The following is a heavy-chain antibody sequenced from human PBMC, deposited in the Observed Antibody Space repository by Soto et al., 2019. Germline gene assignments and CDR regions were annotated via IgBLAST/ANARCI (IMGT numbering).Heavy chain of an antibody. CDR1: GGSISSYY. V-gene: IGHV4-59*01. Sequence: SETLSLTCTVSGGSISSYYWSWIRQPPGKGLEWIGYIYYSGSTNYNPSLKSRVTISVDTSKNQFSLKLSSVTAADTAVYYCARAPGGYDYEVVTALGYFDYWGQGTLVTVSS. CDR2: IYYSGST. D-gene: IGHD2-21*02. CDR3: ARAPGGYDYEVVTALGYFDY. J-gene: IGHJ4*02.